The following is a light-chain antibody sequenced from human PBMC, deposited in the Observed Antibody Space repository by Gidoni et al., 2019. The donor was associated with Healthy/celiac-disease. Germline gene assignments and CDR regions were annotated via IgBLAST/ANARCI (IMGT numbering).Light chain of an antibody. CDR3: SSYTSSSTWV. V-gene: IGLV2-14*01. CDR1: SSDVGGYTY. CDR2: DVS. J-gene: IGLJ3*02. Sequence: QSALTQPASVAGSPGQSITISCTGTSSDVGGYTYVSWYQQHPGKAPKLMIYDVSNRPSGVSNRFSGSKSGNTASLTISGLQAEDDADYYCSSYTSSSTWVFGGGTKLTVL.